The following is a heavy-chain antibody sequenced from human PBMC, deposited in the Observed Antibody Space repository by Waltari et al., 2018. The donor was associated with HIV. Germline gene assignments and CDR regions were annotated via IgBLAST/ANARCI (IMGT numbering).Heavy chain of an antibody. V-gene: IGHV3-33*01. D-gene: IGHD2-21*01. J-gene: IGHJ4*02. Sequence: QVQLVESGGGVVQPGRSLRLSCVASGFTFSSYGMHWVRQAPGKGLEWVAVRWCEGSNKYYADSVNGRCTISRDNSKNTLYLQMNSLRAEDTAVYYCAGERGGGGLALDYWGQGTLGTVSS. CDR3: AGERGGGGLALDY. CDR2: RWCEGSNK. CDR1: GFTFSSYG.